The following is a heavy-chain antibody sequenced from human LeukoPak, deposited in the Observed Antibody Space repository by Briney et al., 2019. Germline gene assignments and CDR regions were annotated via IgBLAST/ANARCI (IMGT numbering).Heavy chain of an antibody. D-gene: IGHD3-16*02. CDR1: GFTFSSYA. CDR2: ISGSGGST. J-gene: IGHJ4*02. Sequence: GGSLRLSCAASGFTFSSYATSWVRQAPGKGLEWVSAISGSGGSTYYADSVKGRFTISRDNSKNTLYLQMNSLRAEDTAVYYCAKVGYDYVWGSYRYTSHYFDYWGQGTLVTVSS. CDR3: AKVGYDYVWGSYRYTSHYFDY. V-gene: IGHV3-23*01.